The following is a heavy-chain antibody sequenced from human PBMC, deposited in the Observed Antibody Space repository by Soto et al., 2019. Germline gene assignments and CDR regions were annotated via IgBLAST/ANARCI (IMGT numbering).Heavy chain of an antibody. D-gene: IGHD3-22*01. CDR2: IRSKANSYAT. V-gene: IGHV3-73*01. J-gene: IGHJ4*02. Sequence: LRLSCSASGFTFSGSAMHWVRQASGKGLEWVGRIRSKANSYATAYAASVKGRFTISRDDSKNTAYLQMNSLKTEDTAVYYCAREKGYYHDSSGPFDYWGLGTLVTVSS. CDR3: AREKGYYHDSSGPFDY. CDR1: GFTFSGSA.